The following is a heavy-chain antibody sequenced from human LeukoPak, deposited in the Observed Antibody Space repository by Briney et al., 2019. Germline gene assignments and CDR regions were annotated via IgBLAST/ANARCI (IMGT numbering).Heavy chain of an antibody. J-gene: IGHJ4*02. V-gene: IGHV4-59*01. CDR3: ASGYSGYDFVY. CDR1: GGSISSYY. Sequence: SETLSLTCTVSGGSISSYYWSWIRQPPGKGLEWIGNIYYSGSTNYNPSLKSRVTISLDTSRNHFSLRLSSVTAADTAVYYCASGYSGYDFVYWGQGTLVTVSS. CDR2: IYYSGST. D-gene: IGHD5-12*01.